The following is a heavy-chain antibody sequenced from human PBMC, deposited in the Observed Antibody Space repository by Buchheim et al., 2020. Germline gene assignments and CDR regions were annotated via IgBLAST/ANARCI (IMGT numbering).Heavy chain of an antibody. CDR1: GGSFSGYY. D-gene: IGHD3-22*01. V-gene: IGHV4-34*01. J-gene: IGHJ4*02. CDR3: AREEDYDSSGLDY. CDR2: INHSGST. Sequence: QVQLQQWGAGLLKPSETLSLTCAVYGGSFSGYYWSWIRQPPGKGLEWIGEINHSGSTNYNPSLKSRVTISVDTSKNQFSLNLSSVTAADTAVYYCAREEDYDSSGLDYWGQGTL.